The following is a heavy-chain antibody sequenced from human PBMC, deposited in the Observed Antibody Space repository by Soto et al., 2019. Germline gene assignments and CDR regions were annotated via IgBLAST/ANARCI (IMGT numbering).Heavy chain of an antibody. Sequence: SETLSLTCAVSGGSIRSSNWWSWVRQPPGKGLEWIGEIYHSGSTNYNPSLKSRVTISVDKSKNRFSLKLSSVTAADTAVYYCARGLRFLEWAHYGMDVWGQGTTVT. V-gene: IGHV4-4*02. J-gene: IGHJ6*02. CDR1: GGSIRSSNW. CDR3: ARGLRFLEWAHYGMDV. CDR2: IYHSGST. D-gene: IGHD3-3*01.